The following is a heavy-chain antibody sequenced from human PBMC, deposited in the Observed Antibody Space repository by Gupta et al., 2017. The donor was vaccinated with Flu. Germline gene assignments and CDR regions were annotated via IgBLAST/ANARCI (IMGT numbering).Heavy chain of an antibody. CDR2: STTGNCNR. V-gene: IGHV1-3*04. CDR3: AREKTLPTRRSGSGSFDL. D-gene: IGHD3-10*01. CDR1: GYTFTNFA. Sequence: QVQIVQSGPELKNPGASVQVSCKASGYTFTNFAVQWVRQAPGQRLEWLGGSTTGNCNRKYSQKFQGRVTSTRDTSASTAYLELSSLRYEDTAIYDCAREKTLPTRRSGSGSFDLWGQGTLVTVSS. J-gene: IGHJ4*02.